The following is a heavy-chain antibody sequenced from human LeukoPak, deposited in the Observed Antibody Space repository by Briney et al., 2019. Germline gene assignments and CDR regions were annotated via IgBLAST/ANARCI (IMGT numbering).Heavy chain of an antibody. CDR3: AKDRCSNGIGCYYYYMDV. V-gene: IGHV3-74*01. CDR1: GFTFSTFW. J-gene: IGHJ6*03. CDR2: ISSDGSTT. Sequence: GGSLRLSCAASGFTFSTFWMHWVRQTPGKGLVWVSRISSDGSTTHYADSVKGRFTISRGSSKNILYLQMNSLRAEDTAVYYCAKDRCSNGIGCYYYYMDVWGKGTTVTISS. D-gene: IGHD2-8*01.